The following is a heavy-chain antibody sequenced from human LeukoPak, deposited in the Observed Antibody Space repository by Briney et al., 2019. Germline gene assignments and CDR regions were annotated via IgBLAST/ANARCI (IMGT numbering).Heavy chain of an antibody. J-gene: IGHJ1*01. Sequence: SETPSLTCAVYGGSFSGYYWSWIRQPPGKGLEWIGEINHSGSTNYNPSLKSRVTISVDTSKNQFSLKLSSMTAADTAVYYCARGMAYCGGDCPGYFQHWGQGTLVTVSS. D-gene: IGHD2-21*02. CDR1: GGSFSGYY. CDR2: INHSGST. V-gene: IGHV4-34*01. CDR3: ARGMAYCGGDCPGYFQH.